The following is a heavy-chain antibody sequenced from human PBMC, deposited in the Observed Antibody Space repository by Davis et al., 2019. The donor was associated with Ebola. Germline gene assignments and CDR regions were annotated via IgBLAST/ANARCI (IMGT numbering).Heavy chain of an antibody. CDR2: IYPGDSDT. V-gene: IGHV5-51*01. CDR1: GYSFTSYW. CDR3: ARGSDFWSGSPDAFDI. D-gene: IGHD3-3*01. Sequence: GESLKISCKGSGYSFTSYWIGWVRQMPGKGLEWMGIIYPGDSDTRYSPSFQGQVTISADKSISTAYLQWSSLKASDTAMYYCARGSDFWSGSPDAFDIWGQGTMVTVSS. J-gene: IGHJ3*02.